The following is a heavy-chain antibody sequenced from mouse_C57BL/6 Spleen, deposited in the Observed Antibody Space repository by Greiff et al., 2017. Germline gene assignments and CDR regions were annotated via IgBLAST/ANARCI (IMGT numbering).Heavy chain of an antibody. CDR3: ARDYGTLCYYAMDY. J-gene: IGHJ4*01. V-gene: IGHV3-6*01. CDR1: GYSITSGYY. CDR2: ISYDGSN. Sequence: EVKLMESGPGLVKPSQSLSLTCSVTGYSITSGYYWNWLRQFPGNKLEWMGYISYDGSNNYNPSLKNRISITRDTSKNQFFLKLKSVTTEDTATYYCARDYGTLCYYAMDYWGQGTSVTVSS. D-gene: IGHD1-1*01.